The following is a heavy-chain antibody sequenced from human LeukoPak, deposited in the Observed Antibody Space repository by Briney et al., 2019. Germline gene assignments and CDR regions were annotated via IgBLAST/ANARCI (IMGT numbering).Heavy chain of an antibody. D-gene: IGHD3-10*01. Sequence: SGTLSLTCTVSDEVITSNNWWSWVRQSPGKGLEWIGEIFHSGTTRYKASLESRVTISVDRANNQFSLKLSPVTAADTAFYYCARGRKGGSALWGQGTLVTVSS. V-gene: IGHV4-4*02. CDR3: ARGRKGGSAL. CDR2: IFHSGTT. CDR1: DEVITSNNW. J-gene: IGHJ4*02.